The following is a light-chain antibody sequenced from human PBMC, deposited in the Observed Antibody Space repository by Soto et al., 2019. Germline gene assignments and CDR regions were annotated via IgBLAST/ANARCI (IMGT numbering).Light chain of an antibody. CDR3: QQRGSWPFT. Sequence: EIVLTQSPATLSLSPGERATLSCRASQSVNSFLAWYQQKPGQAPRLLIYDASNRATGIPARFSGSGSGTDFTLTISSLEPEDFAVYYCQQRGSWPFTFGGGTKVEIK. CDR2: DAS. V-gene: IGKV3-11*01. CDR1: QSVNSF. J-gene: IGKJ4*01.